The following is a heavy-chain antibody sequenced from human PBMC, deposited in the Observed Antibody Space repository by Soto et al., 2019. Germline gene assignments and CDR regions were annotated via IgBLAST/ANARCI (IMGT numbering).Heavy chain of an antibody. J-gene: IGHJ4*02. CDR3: ARDKIPDFLTGYYDEY. D-gene: IGHD3-9*01. CDR1: GFTVSSNY. Sequence: EVQLVESGGGLVQPGGSLRLSCAASGFTVSSNYMSWVRQAPGKGLEWVSVIYSGGSTYYADSVKGRFTISRDNSKNTLYLQMNCLRAEDTAVYYCARDKIPDFLTGYYDEYWGQGTLVTVSS. CDR2: IYSGGST. V-gene: IGHV3-66*01.